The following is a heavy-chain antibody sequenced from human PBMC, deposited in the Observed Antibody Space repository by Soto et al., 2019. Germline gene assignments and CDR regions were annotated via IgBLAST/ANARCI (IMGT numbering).Heavy chain of an antibody. CDR1: GFTFSSYS. J-gene: IGHJ6*02. Sequence: VQLVESGGGLVKPGGSLRLSCAASGFTFSSYSMNWVRQAPGKGLEWVSSISSSSSYIYYADSVKGRFTISRDNAKNSLYLQMNSLRAEDTAVYYCARELLMVRGVFYYYYYGMDVWGQGTTVTVSS. D-gene: IGHD3-10*01. V-gene: IGHV3-21*01. CDR3: ARELLMVRGVFYYYYYGMDV. CDR2: ISSSSSYI.